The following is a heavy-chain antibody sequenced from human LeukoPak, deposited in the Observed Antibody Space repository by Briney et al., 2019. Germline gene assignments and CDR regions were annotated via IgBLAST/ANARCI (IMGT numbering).Heavy chain of an antibody. CDR2: IYYSGST. Sequence: PSETLSLTCAVYGGSFSGYYWSWIRQHPGKGLEWIGYIYYSGSTYYNPSLKSRVTISVDTSKNQFSLKLSSVTAADTAVYYCASWTNAYYFDYWGQGTLVTVSS. CDR3: ASWTNAYYFDY. D-gene: IGHD3/OR15-3a*01. V-gene: IGHV4-31*11. CDR1: GGSFSGYY. J-gene: IGHJ4*02.